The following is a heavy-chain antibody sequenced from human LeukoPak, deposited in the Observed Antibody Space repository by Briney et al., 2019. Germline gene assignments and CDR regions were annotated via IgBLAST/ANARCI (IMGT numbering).Heavy chain of an antibody. CDR2: INANSGGT. D-gene: IGHD6-19*01. J-gene: IGHJ4*02. CDR1: GYTFTAYY. V-gene: IGHV1-2*02. CDR3: ARDFPSSGWYHPFDY. Sequence: ASVKVSCKASGYTFTAYYMHWGRQAPGQGLEWMGWINANSGGTNYAQKFQGRGTMTRDTSISTVYMELSRLRSDDTAVYYCARDFPSSGWYHPFDYWGQGILVTVSS.